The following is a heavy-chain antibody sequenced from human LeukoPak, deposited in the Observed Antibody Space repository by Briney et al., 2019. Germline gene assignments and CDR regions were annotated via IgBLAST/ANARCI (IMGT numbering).Heavy chain of an antibody. CDR3: ARDPQVLGDVLGAFDI. Sequence: SETPSLTCAVSGGSISSSNWWSWVRQPPGKGLEWIGEIYHSGSTNYNPSLKSRVTISVDKSKNQFSLKLSPVTAADTAVYYCARDPQVLGDVLGAFDIWGQGTMVTVSS. V-gene: IGHV4-4*02. CDR2: IYHSGST. D-gene: IGHD2-8*02. CDR1: GGSISSSNW. J-gene: IGHJ3*02.